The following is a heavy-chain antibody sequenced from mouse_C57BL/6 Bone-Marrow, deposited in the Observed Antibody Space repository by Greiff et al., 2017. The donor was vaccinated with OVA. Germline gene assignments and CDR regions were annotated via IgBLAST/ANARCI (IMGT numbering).Heavy chain of an antibody. Sequence: EVKLVESGEGLVKPGGSLKLSCAASGFTFSSSAMSWVRQTPEKRLEWVAYISSGGDYIYYADTVKGRFTISRDNARNTLYLQMSSLKSEDTAMYYCTRVGLRQAWFAYWGQGTLVTVSA. CDR2: ISSGGDYI. V-gene: IGHV5-9-1*02. CDR1: GFTFSSSA. D-gene: IGHD2-4*01. J-gene: IGHJ3*01. CDR3: TRVGLRQAWFAY.